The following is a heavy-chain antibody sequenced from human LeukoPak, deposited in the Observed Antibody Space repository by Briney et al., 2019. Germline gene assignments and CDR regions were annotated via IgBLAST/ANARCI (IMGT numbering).Heavy chain of an antibody. CDR3: AKDKVPAAYYYGMDV. V-gene: IGHV3-30*18. CDR2: ITYDGSNK. Sequence: GRSLRLSCAASGFTFSSYGMHWVRQAPGKGLEGVAVITYDGSNKYYADSVKGRFTISRDNSKNTLYLQMNSLRAEDTAVYYCAKDKVPAAYYYGMDVWGKGTTVTVSS. D-gene: IGHD2-2*01. J-gene: IGHJ6*04. CDR1: GFTFSSYG.